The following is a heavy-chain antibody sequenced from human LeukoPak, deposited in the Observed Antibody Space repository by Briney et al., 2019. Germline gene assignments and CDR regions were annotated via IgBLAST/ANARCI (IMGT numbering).Heavy chain of an antibody. V-gene: IGHV1-2*02. J-gene: IGHJ4*02. CDR1: GYTFSDYY. CDR2: IVPHSGGT. CDR3: ATLGATSFDY. Sequence: ASVKVSCKTSGYTFSDYYIHWVRQAPGQGLEWMGWIVPHSGGTKYAQKFQGRVTMTRDASISTAYMELSRLRYDDTAVYYCATLGATSFDYWGQGALVTVSS. D-gene: IGHD1-26*01.